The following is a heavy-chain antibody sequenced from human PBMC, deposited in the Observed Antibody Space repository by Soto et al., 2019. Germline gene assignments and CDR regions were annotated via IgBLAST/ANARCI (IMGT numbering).Heavy chain of an antibody. CDR1: GGSISSYY. J-gene: IGHJ6*03. CDR3: ARRSPSGESSSRPYYYYYMDV. Sequence: SETLSLTCTVSGGSISSYYWSWIRQPPGKGLEWIGYIYYSGSTNYNPSLKSRVTISVDTSKNQFSLKLSSVTAADADVYDCARRSPSGESSSRPYYYYYMDVWGKGTTVTVSS. D-gene: IGHD6-6*01. V-gene: IGHV4-59*01. CDR2: IYYSGST.